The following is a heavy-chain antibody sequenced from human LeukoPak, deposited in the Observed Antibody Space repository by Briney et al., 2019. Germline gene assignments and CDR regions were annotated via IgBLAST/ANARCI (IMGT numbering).Heavy chain of an antibody. D-gene: IGHD3-10*01. CDR1: GGSISSYY. CDR3: ARHTMVRGVPTLDY. V-gene: IGHV4-59*08. Sequence: PSETLSLTCTVSGGSISSYYWSWIRQPPGKGLEWIGYIYYSGSTNYNPSLKSRVTISVDTSKNQFSLKLSSVTAADTAVYYCARHTMVRGVPTLDYWGQGTLVTVSS. CDR2: IYYSGST. J-gene: IGHJ4*02.